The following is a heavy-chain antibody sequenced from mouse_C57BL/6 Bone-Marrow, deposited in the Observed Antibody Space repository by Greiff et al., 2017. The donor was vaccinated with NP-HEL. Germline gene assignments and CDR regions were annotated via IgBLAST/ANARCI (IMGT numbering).Heavy chain of an antibody. CDR1: GFTFSSSG. J-gene: IGHJ2*01. V-gene: IGHV5-6*01. CDR2: ISSGGSYT. CDR3: ARHYYSNYFDY. D-gene: IGHD2-5*01. Sequence: VQLQESGGDLVKPGGSLKLSCAASGFTFSSSGMSWVRQTPDKRLEWVATISSGGSYTYYPASVKGRFTISRDNATNTLYLQLSSLTTEDTAKYYCARHYYSNYFDYWGQGTTLTVSS.